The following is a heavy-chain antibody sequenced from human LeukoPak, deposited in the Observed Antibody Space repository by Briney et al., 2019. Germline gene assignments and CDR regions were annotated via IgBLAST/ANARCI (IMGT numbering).Heavy chain of an antibody. Sequence: GGSLRLSCSASGFTFSSYAMHWVRQAPGKGLEYVSAISSNGGSTYYADSVKGRFTISRDNSKNTLYLQMNSLRAEDTAVYYCAREDGFGDFDYWGQGTLVTVSS. J-gene: IGHJ4*02. CDR3: AREDGFGDFDY. CDR1: GFTFSSYA. V-gene: IGHV3-64*04. CDR2: ISSNGGST. D-gene: IGHD3-10*01.